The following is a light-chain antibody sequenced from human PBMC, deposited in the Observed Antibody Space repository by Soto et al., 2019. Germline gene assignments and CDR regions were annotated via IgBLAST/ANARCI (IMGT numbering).Light chain of an antibody. CDR1: QSVSSY. CDR2: DAY. CDR3: QQRSNWTPYT. V-gene: IGKV3-11*01. Sequence: EIVLTQSPATLSLSPGERATLSCRASQSVSSYLAWYQQKPGQAPRLLIYDAYNRATGIPARFSGSGSGTDFTHTNSSLKPEDFAVSSCQQRSNWTPYTFGQGTKLEIK. J-gene: IGKJ2*01.